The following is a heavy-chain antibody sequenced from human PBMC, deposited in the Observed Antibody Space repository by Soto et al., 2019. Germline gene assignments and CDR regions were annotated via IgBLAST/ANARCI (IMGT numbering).Heavy chain of an antibody. CDR2: ISSSTTYI. J-gene: IGHJ5*02. Sequence: GGSLRLSCAASGFTFSYYSMTWVRQSPGRGLEWVSSISSSTTYISYADSVRGRFTISRDNAKNSLYLQMSSLRADDTAVYYCVRDRYSSSGWFDPWGQGTPVTVSS. V-gene: IGHV3-21*01. CDR1: GFTFSYYS. CDR3: VRDRYSSSGWFDP. D-gene: IGHD3-10*01.